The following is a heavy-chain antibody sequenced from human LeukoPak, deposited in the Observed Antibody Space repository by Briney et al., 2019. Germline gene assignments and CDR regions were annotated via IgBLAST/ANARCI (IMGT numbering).Heavy chain of an antibody. D-gene: IGHD4-11*01. J-gene: IGHJ3*02. V-gene: IGHV4-39*01. CDR3: ARQRGNYGAFDI. CDR2: IYYSGST. CDR1: GGSISSSSYY. Sequence: PSGTLSLTCTVSGGSISSSSYYWGWIRQPPGKGLEWIGSIYYSGSTYYNPSLKSRVTISVDTSKNQFPLKLSSVTAADTAVYYCARQRGNYGAFDIWGQGTMVTVSS.